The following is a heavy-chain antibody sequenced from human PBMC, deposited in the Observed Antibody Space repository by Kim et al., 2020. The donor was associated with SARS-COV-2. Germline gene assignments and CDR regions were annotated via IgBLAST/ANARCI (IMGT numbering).Heavy chain of an antibody. CDR3: ARDLGANGY. CDR2: ISGDGSTT. CDR1: GFTFSNYW. J-gene: IGHJ4*02. Sequence: GGSLRLSCAASGFTFSNYWMHWVRQAPGRGLVWVSRISGDGSTTTYADSVKGRFTISRDNAKNTLSLQMNSLRAEDTAVYYCARDLGANGYWGQGTLVTVSS. V-gene: IGHV3-74*01. D-gene: IGHD3-16*01.